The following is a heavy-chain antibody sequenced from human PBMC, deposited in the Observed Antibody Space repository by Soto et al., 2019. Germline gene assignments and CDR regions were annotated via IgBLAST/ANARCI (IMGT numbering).Heavy chain of an antibody. J-gene: IGHJ3*02. CDR1: CGSISSGGYS. Sequence: SETLSLTCAVSCGSISSGGYSWSWIRQPPGKGLEWIGYIYHSGSTYYNPSLKSRVTISVDRSKNQFSLKLSSVTAADTAVYYCARVSRQYYYDSSGFNDAFDIWGQGTMVTVSS. V-gene: IGHV4-30-2*01. CDR2: IYHSGST. CDR3: ARVSRQYYYDSSGFNDAFDI. D-gene: IGHD3-22*01.